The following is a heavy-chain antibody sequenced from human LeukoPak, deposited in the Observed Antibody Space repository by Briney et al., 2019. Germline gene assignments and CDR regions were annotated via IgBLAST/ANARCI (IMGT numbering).Heavy chain of an antibody. V-gene: IGHV1-2*02. CDR2: INPNSGGT. D-gene: IGHD3-10*01. Sequence: ASVKVSCKASGYTFTGYYMHWVRQAPGQGLEWMGWINPNSGGTNYAQKFQGRVTITRDTSASTAYMELSSLRSEDTAVYYCAGDLGSVRGVIITEDAFDIWGQGTMITVSS. CDR3: AGDLGSVRGVIITEDAFDI. J-gene: IGHJ3*02. CDR1: GYTFTGYY.